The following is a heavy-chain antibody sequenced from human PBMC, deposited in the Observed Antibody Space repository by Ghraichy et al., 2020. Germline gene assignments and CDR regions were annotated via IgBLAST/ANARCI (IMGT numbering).Heavy chain of an antibody. D-gene: IGHD3-10*01. CDR1: GFTFSGYV. Sequence: GGSLRLSCVASGFTFSGYVMHWVRQAPGKGLEWVADISDGGSNEYYVDSVKGRFTISRDNPKNILYLQMNSLRPEDTAVYYCARATREWLGRFYGVDVWGQGTTVIVS. CDR3: ARATREWLGRFYGVDV. V-gene: IGHV3-30*03. J-gene: IGHJ6*02. CDR2: ISDGGSNE.